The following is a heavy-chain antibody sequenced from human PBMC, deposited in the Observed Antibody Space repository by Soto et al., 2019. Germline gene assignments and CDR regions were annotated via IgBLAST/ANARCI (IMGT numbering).Heavy chain of an antibody. V-gene: IGHV3-30*18. CDR2: ISYDGSNK. J-gene: IGHJ4*02. CDR1: GFTFSSYG. Sequence: QVQLVESGGGVVQPGRSLRLSCAASGFTFSSYGMHWVRQAPGKGLEWVAVISYDGSNKYYADSVKGRFTISRDNSKTTLYLQMNSLRAEDTAVYYCAKDSHYYFDYWGQGTLVTVSS. CDR3: AKDSHYYFDY.